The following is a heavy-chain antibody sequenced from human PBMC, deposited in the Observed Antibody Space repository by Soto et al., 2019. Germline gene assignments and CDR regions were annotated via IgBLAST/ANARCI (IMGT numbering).Heavy chain of an antibody. CDR2: ISYDGSNK. V-gene: IGHV3-30*18. Sequence: RVASGACGVRLISYGMHWVRQAPGKGLEWVAVISYDGSNKYCADSVKGRFTISRDNSKNTLYLQMNSLRAEDTAVYYCAKALVVTPDYWGQGTLVTVSS. CDR1: GVRLISYG. J-gene: IGHJ4*02. D-gene: IGHD2-21*02. CDR3: AKALVVTPDY.